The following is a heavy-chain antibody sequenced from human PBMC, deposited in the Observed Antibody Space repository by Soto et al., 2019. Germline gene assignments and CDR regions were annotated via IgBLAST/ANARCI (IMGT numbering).Heavy chain of an antibody. Sequence: QVQLVQSAAEVKKPGSSVKVSCKASGGTFNSYAISWVRQAPGQGLEWMGGIIPICGTTHYAQKFQGRVKISAEESTGTAYMELSSLRSEDTAVFYCARSLGAYCGGDCYSGMDVWGQGTTVTVSS. CDR1: GGTFNSYA. CDR3: ARSLGAYCGGDCYSGMDV. CDR2: IIPICGTT. D-gene: IGHD2-21*02. J-gene: IGHJ6*02. V-gene: IGHV1-69*12.